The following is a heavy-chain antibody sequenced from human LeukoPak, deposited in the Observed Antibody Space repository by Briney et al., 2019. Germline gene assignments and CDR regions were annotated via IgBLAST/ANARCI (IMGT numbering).Heavy chain of an antibody. Sequence: SETLSLTCTVSGGSISSYYWSWIRQPPGKGLEWIGYIYYSGSTNYNPSLKSRVTISVDTSKNQFSLKLSSVTAADTAVYYCAREGATYYYDSSGYYWYFDLWGRGTLVTVSS. D-gene: IGHD3-22*01. CDR1: GGSISSYY. J-gene: IGHJ2*01. CDR3: AREGATYYYDSSGYYWYFDL. CDR2: IYYSGST. V-gene: IGHV4-59*01.